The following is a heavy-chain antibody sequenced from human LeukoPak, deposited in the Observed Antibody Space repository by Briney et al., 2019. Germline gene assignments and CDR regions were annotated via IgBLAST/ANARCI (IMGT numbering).Heavy chain of an antibody. V-gene: IGHV4-59*08. CDR2: IYHGGSA. Sequence: PSETLSLTCTVSGGSISSYYWSWIRQPPGKGLEWIGYIYHGGSAYYNPSLKSRVTISVDTSKNQFSLKLSSMTAADTAVYYCARGIVYSSSSVFPPFDYWGQGTQVTVSS. D-gene: IGHD6-6*01. CDR3: ARGIVYSSSSVFPPFDY. J-gene: IGHJ4*02. CDR1: GGSISSYY.